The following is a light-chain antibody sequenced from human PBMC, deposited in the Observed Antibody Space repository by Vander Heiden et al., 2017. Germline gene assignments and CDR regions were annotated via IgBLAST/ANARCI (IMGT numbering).Light chain of an antibody. V-gene: IGKV1-5*03. CDR3: QHFASYSWT. Sequence: DIQMTQSPSTLSASVGDSVTITCRASQNIIRWLAWYQQKPGEAPNLLISKASSLESGVPSRFSGSGSGTEFTLTISSLQPDDSATYYCQHFASYSWTFGQGTKVEI. CDR1: QNIIRW. CDR2: KAS. J-gene: IGKJ1*01.